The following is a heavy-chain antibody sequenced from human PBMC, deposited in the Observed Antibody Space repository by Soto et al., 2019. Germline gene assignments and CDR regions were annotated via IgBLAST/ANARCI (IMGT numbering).Heavy chain of an antibody. D-gene: IGHD3-10*01. V-gene: IGHV1-69*19. CDR3: AREVQVHTPAFVY. CDR1: GGTFNTYA. Sequence: QVQLVQSGAEMKKPGSSVKVSCQSSGGTFNTYAMNWGRQAPGQGPEWMGVISPMFGAANYAPKFQGRVTITADESTGTSYMQLSSLTSEDTALYFCAREVQVHTPAFVYWGQGTLVTVSS. J-gene: IGHJ4*02. CDR2: ISPMFGAA.